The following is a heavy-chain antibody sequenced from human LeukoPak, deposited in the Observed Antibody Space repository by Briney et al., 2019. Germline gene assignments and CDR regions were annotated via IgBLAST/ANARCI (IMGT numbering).Heavy chain of an antibody. CDR2: IKEDGSEI. CDR3: AGGVYYFDY. CDR1: GFTFNTDW. J-gene: IGHJ4*02. Sequence: GGSLRLSCAASGFTFNTDWMSWVRQAPGKGLEWVANIKEDGSEIYYVDSVKGRFTISRDNAKNSLYLQMNSLRAEDTAVYYCAGGVYYFDYWGQGTLVTVSS. D-gene: IGHD2/OR15-2a*01. V-gene: IGHV3-7*03.